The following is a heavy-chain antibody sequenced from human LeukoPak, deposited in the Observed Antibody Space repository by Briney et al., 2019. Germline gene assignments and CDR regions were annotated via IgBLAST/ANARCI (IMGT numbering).Heavy chain of an antibody. Sequence: ASVKVSCKASGYTFTNYGISWVRHAPGQGPEWMGWISPYNGNTKFAPKGQGRVTMTTDTSTSTAYLELRSLRSDDTAVYYCARLFCSSTRCHNFWFDAWGQGSLVTVSS. CDR2: ISPYNGNT. V-gene: IGHV1-18*01. CDR3: ARLFCSSTRCHNFWFDA. D-gene: IGHD2-2*02. J-gene: IGHJ5*02. CDR1: GYTFTNYG.